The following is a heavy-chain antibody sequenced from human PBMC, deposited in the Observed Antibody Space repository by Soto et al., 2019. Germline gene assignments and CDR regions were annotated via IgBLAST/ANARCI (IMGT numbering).Heavy chain of an antibody. V-gene: IGHV2-5*02. CDR3: AASVGGNGWVRVSES. CDR1: GFSLSTSGVG. J-gene: IGHJ5*02. D-gene: IGHD6-19*01. Sequence: GSGPTLVNPTQTLTLTCTFSGFSLSTSGVGVGWIRQPPGKALEWLALIYWDDDKRYSPSLKSRLTITKDTSKNQVVLTMTNMDSVLTATYNSAASVGGNGWVRVSESWGQGTLVTFSS. CDR2: IYWDDDK.